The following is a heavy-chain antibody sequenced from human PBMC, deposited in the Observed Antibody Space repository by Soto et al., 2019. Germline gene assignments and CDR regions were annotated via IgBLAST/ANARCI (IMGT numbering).Heavy chain of an antibody. CDR3: ARGAVGSGSYYPWFDP. D-gene: IGHD3-10*01. CDR2: INPSGGST. J-gene: IGHJ5*02. V-gene: IGHV1-46*03. CDR1: GYTFTSYY. Sequence: QVQLVQSGAEVKKPGASVKVSCKASGYTFTSYYMHWVRQAPGQGLEWMGIINPSGGSTSYAQKFQGRVTMTRDTSTSTVYMELSSLRSEDTAVYYCARGAVGSGSYYPWFDPGGQGTLVTVSS.